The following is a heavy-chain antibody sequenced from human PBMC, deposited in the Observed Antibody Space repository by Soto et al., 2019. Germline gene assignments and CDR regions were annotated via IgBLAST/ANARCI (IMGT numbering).Heavy chain of an antibody. CDR2: IYNSGTT. CDR3: ARDSRLGFPDY. CDR1: GDSVNSGTYY. V-gene: IGHV4-61*01. Sequence: SETLSLTCTVSGDSVNSGTYYWSWIRQPPGKGLEWIGYIYNSGTTKYNPSLKSRVTISVDTSKNQFSLKLNSVTAADTAVYYCARDSRLGFPDYWGQGTLVTVSS. J-gene: IGHJ4*02. D-gene: IGHD5-12*01.